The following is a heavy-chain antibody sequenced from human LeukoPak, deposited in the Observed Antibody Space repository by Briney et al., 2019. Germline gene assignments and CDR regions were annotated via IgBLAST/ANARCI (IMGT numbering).Heavy chain of an antibody. CDR2: VDPGDGEA. D-gene: IGHD6-13*01. V-gene: IGHV1-69-2*01. Sequence: ASVTVSFKSSVYTFIYYFIHWVHQAPGKGLEWMGHVDPGDGEAVYAHRFQRRVTFTSDTSTGTVYMDVSSLTSDDSAVYYCAKVSSTLAAAGALSFDYGGQGTLVRVSS. J-gene: IGHJ4*02. CDR1: VYTFIYYF. CDR3: AKVSSTLAAAGALSFDY.